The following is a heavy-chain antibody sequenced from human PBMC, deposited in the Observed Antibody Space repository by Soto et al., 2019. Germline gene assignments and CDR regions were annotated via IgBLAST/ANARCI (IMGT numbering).Heavy chain of an antibody. CDR2: IIPIFGTA. Sequence: VQLVQSGAEVKKPGSSVKVSCKASGGTFSSYAISWVRQAPGQGLEWMGGIIPIFGTANYAQKFQGRVTITADESTSTAYMELSSLRSEDTAVYYCAREGYCSGGSCLNWFDPWGQGTLVTVSS. CDR3: AREGYCSGGSCLNWFDP. V-gene: IGHV1-69*01. J-gene: IGHJ5*02. D-gene: IGHD2-15*01. CDR1: GGTFSSYA.